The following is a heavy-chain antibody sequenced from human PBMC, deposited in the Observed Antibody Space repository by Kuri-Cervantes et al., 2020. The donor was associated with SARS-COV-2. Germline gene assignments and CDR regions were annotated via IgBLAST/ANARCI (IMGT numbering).Heavy chain of an antibody. D-gene: IGHD1-26*01. J-gene: IGHJ5*02. Sequence: GESLKISCAASGFTFDDYGMSWVRQAPGKGLEWVSGINWNGGSTGYADSVKGRFTISRDNAKNSLYLQMDSLRVEDTAVYFCARGAWVGVTSPLGSWGQGTLVTVSS. CDR1: GFTFDDYG. CDR2: INWNGGST. V-gene: IGHV3-20*04. CDR3: ARGAWVGVTSPLGS.